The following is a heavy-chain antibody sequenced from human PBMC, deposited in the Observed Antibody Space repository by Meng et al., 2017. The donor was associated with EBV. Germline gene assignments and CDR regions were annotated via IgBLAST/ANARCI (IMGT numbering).Heavy chain of an antibody. J-gene: IGHJ4*02. CDR2: ISAYNGNT. CDR3: ARDGRLYDTPSPFDY. V-gene: IGHV1-18*01. CDR1: GYTFTSYG. Sequence: QVQLGQSGAEGKKPGASVKFSCKASGYTFTSYGISWVRQAPGQGLEWMGWISAYNGNTNYAQKLQGRVTMTTDTSTSTAYMELRSLRSDDTAVYYCARDGRLYDTPSPFDYWGQGTLVTVSS. D-gene: IGHD3-22*01.